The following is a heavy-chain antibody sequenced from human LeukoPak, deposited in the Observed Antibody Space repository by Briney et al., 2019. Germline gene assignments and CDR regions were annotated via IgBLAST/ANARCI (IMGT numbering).Heavy chain of an antibody. D-gene: IGHD3-10*01. CDR1: GFTFSSYA. CDR3: AKGVRGVIRDAFDV. J-gene: IGHJ3*01. Sequence: PGGSLRLSCTASGFTFSSYAMSWVRQPPGKGLEWVSGISGSSVVTSDADSVKGRFTISRDNSKNMVYLQMSGLRDEDTAVYYCAKGVRGVIRDAFDVWGQGTMVTVSS. CDR2: ISGSSVVT. V-gene: IGHV3-23*01.